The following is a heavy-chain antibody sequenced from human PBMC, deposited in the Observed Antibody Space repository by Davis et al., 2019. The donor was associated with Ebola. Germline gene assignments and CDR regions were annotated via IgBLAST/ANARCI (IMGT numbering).Heavy chain of an antibody. D-gene: IGHD3-10*01. CDR3: ARARGAGPGGHFDI. CDR1: EFNFNAEY. Sequence: GESLKISCAAFEFNFNAEYMSWIRQAPGQGLEWVSYISDSGASIQYTDSVKGRFTISRDNARSSLFLQMNSLRADDTAVYYCARARGAGPGGHFDIWGQGTQVTVSS. J-gene: IGHJ4*02. V-gene: IGHV3-11*01. CDR2: ISDSGASI.